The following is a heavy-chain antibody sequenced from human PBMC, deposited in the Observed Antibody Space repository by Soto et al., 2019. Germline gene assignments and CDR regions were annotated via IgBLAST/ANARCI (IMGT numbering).Heavy chain of an antibody. CDR1: GYTLNTYY. J-gene: IGHJ4*02. CDR2: IHPSGGGS. Sequence: ASVKVSCKPSGYTLNTYYLHWVRQAPGQGLEWMGIIHPSGGGSTYAQKFLGRVTMSLDTSKNQLSLRLTSVTAADTAVYYCARGTSNWSWKFDYWGQGILVTVSS. D-gene: IGHD1-20*01. V-gene: IGHV1-46*02. CDR3: ARGTSNWSWKFDY.